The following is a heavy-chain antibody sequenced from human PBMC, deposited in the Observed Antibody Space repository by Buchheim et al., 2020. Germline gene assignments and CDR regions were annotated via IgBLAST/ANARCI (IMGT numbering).Heavy chain of an antibody. CDR3: AKGVATYDY. Sequence: EVQLLESGGGLVQPGGSLRLSCAAPGFTFSSDAMNWVRQPPGKGLEWVSTISSDGRNTHYADSVEGRFTIFRDTSQNIVYLQMNSLRAEDTAIYYCAKGVATYDYWGQGTL. CDR1: GFTFSSDA. V-gene: IGHV3-23*01. J-gene: IGHJ4*02. D-gene: IGHD5-12*01. CDR2: ISSDGRNT.